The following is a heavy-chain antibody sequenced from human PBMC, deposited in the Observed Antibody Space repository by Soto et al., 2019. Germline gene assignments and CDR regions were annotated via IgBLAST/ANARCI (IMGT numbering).Heavy chain of an antibody. Sequence: PSETLSLTCTVSGGSVSSGSYYWSWIRQPPGKGLEWIGYIYYSGSTNYNPSLKSRVTISVDTSKNQFSLKLSSVTAADTAVYYRARYTYYDFWSGYPGPAYYYYGMDVWGQGTTVTVSS. CDR2: IYYSGST. V-gene: IGHV4-61*01. J-gene: IGHJ6*02. CDR3: ARYTYYDFWSGYPGPAYYYYGMDV. CDR1: GGSVSSGSYY. D-gene: IGHD3-3*01.